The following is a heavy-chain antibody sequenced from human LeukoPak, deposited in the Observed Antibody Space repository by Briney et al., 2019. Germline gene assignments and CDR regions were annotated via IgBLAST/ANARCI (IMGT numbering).Heavy chain of an antibody. CDR1: GGTFSSYA. D-gene: IGHD1-20*01. V-gene: IGHV1-69*06. J-gene: IGHJ4*02. CDR3: AREGEGITGNYFDY. Sequence: ASVKVSCKAPGGTFSSYAISWVRQAPGQGLERMGGIIPIFGTANYAQKFQGRVTITADKSTSTAYMELSSLRSEDTAVYYCAREGEGITGNYFDYWGQGTLVTVSS. CDR2: IIPIFGTA.